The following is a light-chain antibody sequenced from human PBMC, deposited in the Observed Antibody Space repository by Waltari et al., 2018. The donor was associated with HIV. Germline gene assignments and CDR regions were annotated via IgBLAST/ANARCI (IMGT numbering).Light chain of an antibody. CDR3: QQYDNLPVT. CDR1: QDIANY. J-gene: IGKJ3*01. CDR2: AAS. V-gene: IGKV1-33*01. Sequence: DIQMTQSPSSLSASVGDRVTITCQASQDIANYLNWYQQKPGKAPQLLIYAASNLETGVPSRFSGSGSGTDFTFTINSLQPEDIATYYCQQYDNLPVTFGPGTKVDSK.